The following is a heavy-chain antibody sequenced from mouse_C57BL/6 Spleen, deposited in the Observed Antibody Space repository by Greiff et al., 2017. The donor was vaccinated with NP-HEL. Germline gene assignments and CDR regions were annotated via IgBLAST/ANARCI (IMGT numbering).Heavy chain of an antibody. V-gene: IGHV2-6-1*01. CDR2: IWSDGST. Sequence: QVQLKESGPGLVAPSQSLSITCTVSGFSLTSYGVHWVRQPPGKGLEWLVVIWSDGSTTYNSALKSRLSISKDNSKSQVFLKMNSLQTDETAMYYCARQCITTAYAMDYWGQGTSVTVSS. CDR3: ARQCITTAYAMDY. J-gene: IGHJ4*01. D-gene: IGHD1-1*01. CDR1: GFSLTSYG.